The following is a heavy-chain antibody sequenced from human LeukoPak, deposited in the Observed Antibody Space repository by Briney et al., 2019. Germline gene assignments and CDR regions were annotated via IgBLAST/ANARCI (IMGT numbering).Heavy chain of an antibody. J-gene: IGHJ4*02. D-gene: IGHD7-27*01. CDR1: QLTFTYYA. Sequence: GGPRRFSGQASQLTFTYYAIHWFGRAPAKGLDGVAIISYDGSDKYYADSVKGRFSIFRDNSKNTQYLQMDSLRPEDTAVYYCARDANWGEIDYWGQGTLVTVSS. V-gene: IGHV3-30-3*01. CDR2: ISYDGSDK. CDR3: ARDANWGEIDY.